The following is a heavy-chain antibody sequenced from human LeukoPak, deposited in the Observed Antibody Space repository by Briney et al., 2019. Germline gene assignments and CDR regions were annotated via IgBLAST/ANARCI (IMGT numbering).Heavy chain of an antibody. CDR2: IKQDGSEK. V-gene: IGHV3-7*01. CDR3: ARLYLAAAATRSPFDY. D-gene: IGHD6-13*01. J-gene: IGHJ4*02. CDR1: GYTFTSYY. Sequence: GASVKVSCKASGYTFTSYYMHWVRQAPGKGLEWVANIKQDGSEKYYVDSVKGRFTISRDNAKNSLYLQMNSLRAEDTAVYYCARLYLAAAATRSPFDYWGQGTLVTVSS.